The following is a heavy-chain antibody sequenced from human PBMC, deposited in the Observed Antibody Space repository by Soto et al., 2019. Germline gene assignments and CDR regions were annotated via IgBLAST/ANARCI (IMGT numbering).Heavy chain of an antibody. Sequence: QVQLQESGPGLVEPSGTLSLTCSVCGGSISTNNWWSWVRQSPGRGLEWIGEIYHSGGTNYHPSLKSRVTMSVDKSKNQFSLAMTSVTAADTAVYYCAREKGAGTYMGFDYWGQGTLVTVSS. CDR1: GGSISTNNW. D-gene: IGHD3-10*01. J-gene: IGHJ4*02. CDR2: IYHSGGT. V-gene: IGHV4-4*02. CDR3: AREKGAGTYMGFDY.